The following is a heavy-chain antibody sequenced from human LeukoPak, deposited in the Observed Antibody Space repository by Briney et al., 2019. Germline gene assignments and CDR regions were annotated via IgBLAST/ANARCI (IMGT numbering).Heavy chain of an antibody. J-gene: IGHJ4*02. CDR2: INHSGST. Sequence: SETLSLTCAVYGGSFSGYYWSWIRRPPGKGLERIGEINHSGSTNYNPSLKSRVTILVDTSKNQFSLKLSSVTAADTAVYYCARGLYGPHLDYWGQGTLVTVSS. V-gene: IGHV4-34*01. CDR3: ARGLYGPHLDY. CDR1: GGSFSGYY. D-gene: IGHD2-8*01.